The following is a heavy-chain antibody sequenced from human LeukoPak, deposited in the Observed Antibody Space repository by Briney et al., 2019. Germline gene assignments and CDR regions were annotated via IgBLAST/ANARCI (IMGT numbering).Heavy chain of an antibody. CDR1: GFNVSSSY. D-gene: IGHD4/OR15-4a*01. CDR3: ARRAGAYSHPYDY. CDR2: IYGGGNT. J-gene: IGHJ4*02. V-gene: IGHV3-66*04. Sequence: GGSLRLSCAASGFNVSSSYMTWVRQAPGKGLEWVSVIYGGGNTYYADSVKGRFTISRDNSKNTLYLQMNSLRAEDTAVYYCARRAGAYSHPYDYWGQGTLVTVSS.